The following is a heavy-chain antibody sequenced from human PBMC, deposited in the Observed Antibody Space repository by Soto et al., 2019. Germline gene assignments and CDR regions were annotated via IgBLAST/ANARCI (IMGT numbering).Heavy chain of an antibody. D-gene: IGHD3-3*01. CDR3: AKGRHDFWSPYYFDY. V-gene: IGHV3-9*01. J-gene: IGHJ4*02. CDR1: GLNFDDFA. CDR2: ITWNSRVL. Sequence: PGGSLRLSCVGTGLNFDDFAMHWVRQAPGKGLEWVSGITWNSRVLAYADSVKGRFTISRDNARNSLYLQMDSLRDEDTALYYCAKGRHDFWSPYYFDYWGQGTLVTVSS.